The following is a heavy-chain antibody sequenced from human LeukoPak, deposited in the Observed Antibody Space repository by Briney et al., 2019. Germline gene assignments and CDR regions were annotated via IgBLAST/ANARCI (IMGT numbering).Heavy chain of an antibody. CDR1: GYTFTSCH. CDR2: INPNGGST. Sequence: ASVKVSCKASGYTFTSCHMHWVRQAPGQGLEWMGIINPNGGSTSYAQKFQGRVTMTRDTSTSTVYMELSSLRSEDTAVYYCARGDWTRGATVTALVYWGQGTLVTVSS. J-gene: IGHJ4*02. CDR3: ARGDWTRGATVTALVY. V-gene: IGHV1-46*01. D-gene: IGHD4-11*01.